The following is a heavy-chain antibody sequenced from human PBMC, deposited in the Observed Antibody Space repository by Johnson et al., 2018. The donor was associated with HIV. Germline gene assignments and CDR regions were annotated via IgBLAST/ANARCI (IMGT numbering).Heavy chain of an antibody. Sequence: MLLVESGGGWVQPGGSLRLSCAASGFTFSDAWMSWVRQAPGKGLEWVGRIKSKTDGGTTDYAAPVKGRFTISRDDSESTLYVQMNSLKTEDTAVYYCARDRLLWFRELWPHDALDIWGQGTMVTVSS. CDR2: IKSKTDGGTT. CDR1: GFTFSDAW. CDR3: ARDRLLWFRELWPHDALDI. J-gene: IGHJ3*02. V-gene: IGHV3-15*01. D-gene: IGHD3-10*01.